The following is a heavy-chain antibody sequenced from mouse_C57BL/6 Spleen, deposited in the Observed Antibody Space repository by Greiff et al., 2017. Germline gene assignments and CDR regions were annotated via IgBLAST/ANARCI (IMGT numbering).Heavy chain of an antibody. V-gene: IGHV3-6*01. Sequence: EVKLMESGPGLVKPSQSLSLTCSVTGYSITSGYYWNWIRQFPGNKLEWMGYISYDGSNNYNPSLKNRISITRDTSKNQFFLKLNSVTTEDTATYYCARDKGGLLDAMDYWGQGTSVTVSS. CDR3: ARDKGGLLDAMDY. J-gene: IGHJ4*01. CDR1: GYSITSGYY. D-gene: IGHD2-10*01. CDR2: ISYDGSN.